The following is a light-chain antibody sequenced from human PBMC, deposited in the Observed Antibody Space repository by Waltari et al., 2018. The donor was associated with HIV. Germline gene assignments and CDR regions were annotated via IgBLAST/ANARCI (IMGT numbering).Light chain of an antibody. CDR3: QSHDSSLSGSL. CDR2: DNI. Sequence: QSVLAQPPSVSGAPGPSVPISSTGRSPHIGAGYAVHLSQQVPGKAPRLLIYDNINRPLGVPDRFSGSKSATSASLAITGLLAEDEADYYCQSHDSSLSGSLFGGGTKLTVL. V-gene: IGLV1-40*01. J-gene: IGLJ2*01. CDR1: SPHIGAGYA.